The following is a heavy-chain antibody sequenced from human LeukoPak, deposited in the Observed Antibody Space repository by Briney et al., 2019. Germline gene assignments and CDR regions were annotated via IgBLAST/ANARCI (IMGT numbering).Heavy chain of an antibody. CDR2: ILYDGSNK. CDR3: ARDYSDSSGYIDY. V-gene: IGHV3-30-3*01. J-gene: IGHJ4*02. D-gene: IGHD3-22*01. CDR1: GFTFSSYA. Sequence: GGSLRLSCAASGFTFSSYAMHWVRQAPGKGLEWVAVILYDGSNKYYADSVKGRFTISRDNSKNTLYLQMNSLRAEDTAVYYCARDYSDSSGYIDYWGQGTLVTVSS.